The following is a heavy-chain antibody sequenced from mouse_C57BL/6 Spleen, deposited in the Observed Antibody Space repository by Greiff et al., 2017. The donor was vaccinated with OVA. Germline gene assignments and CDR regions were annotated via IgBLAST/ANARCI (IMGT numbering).Heavy chain of an antibody. CDR3: ARGYYYGSSLAWFAY. Sequence: VQLKESGPGLVKPSQSLSLTCSVTGYSITSGYYWNWIRQFPGNKLEWMGYISYDGSNNYNPSLKNRISITRDTSKNQFFLKLNSVTTEDTATYYCARGYYYGSSLAWFAYWGQGTLVTVSA. J-gene: IGHJ3*01. CDR1: GYSITSGYY. D-gene: IGHD1-1*01. CDR2: ISYDGSN. V-gene: IGHV3-6*01.